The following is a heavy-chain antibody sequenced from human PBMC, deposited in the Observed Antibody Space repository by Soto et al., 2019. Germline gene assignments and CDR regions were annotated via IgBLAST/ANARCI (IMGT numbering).Heavy chain of an antibody. CDR2: IYPGDSDT. CDR1: GYSFTSYW. D-gene: IGHD4-17*01. CDR3: ARQATTVRDYYYYMDV. V-gene: IGHV5-51*01. J-gene: IGHJ6*03. Sequence: PGESLKISCKGSGYSFTSYWIGWVRQMPGKGLEWMGIIYPGDSDTRYSPSFQGQVTISADKSISTAYLQWSSLKASDTAMYYCARQATTVRDYYYYMDVWGKGTTVTVS.